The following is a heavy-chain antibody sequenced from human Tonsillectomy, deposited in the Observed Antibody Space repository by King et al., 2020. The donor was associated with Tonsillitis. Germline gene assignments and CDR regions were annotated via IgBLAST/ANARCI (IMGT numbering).Heavy chain of an antibody. CDR2: ISGSGHRT. V-gene: IGHV3-23*04. CDR1: GFTFSSYA. Sequence: VQLVESGGGLVQPGGSLRLSCAASGFTFSSYAMSWVRPAPGKGLEWVSSISGSGHRTYYADSVKGRFTISRDNSKNTLYLQMNSLRAEDTAVYYCAKDFFYYDSGVHYWGQGTLVTVSS. CDR3: AKDFFYYDSGVHY. D-gene: IGHD3-22*01. J-gene: IGHJ4*02.